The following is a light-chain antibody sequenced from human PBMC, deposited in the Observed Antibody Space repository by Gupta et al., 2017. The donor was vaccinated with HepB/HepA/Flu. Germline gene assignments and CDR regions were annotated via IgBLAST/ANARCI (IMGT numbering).Light chain of an antibody. V-gene: IGKV1-9*01. CDR1: QGISSS. Sequence: DVQLTQSPSFLSASVGDRVIITCRASQGISSSLAWFQQKPGIAPKLLIYAASTVESGVPSRFSGSGSGTEFTLTISSRQPEDFATYYCQHRSSSPLTFGHGTKVDVK. J-gene: IGKJ3*01. CDR2: AAS. CDR3: QHRSSSPLT.